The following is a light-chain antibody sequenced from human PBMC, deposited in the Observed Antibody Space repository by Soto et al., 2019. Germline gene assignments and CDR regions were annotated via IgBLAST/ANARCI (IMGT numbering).Light chain of an antibody. Sequence: DIQMTQSPSSLSASVGDRVTITCRASQGISSYLAWFQQKPGRAPKLLVYAASTLQSGVPSRFSGAGSATDFTLTISSLQPEDFATYSCQQSYSTLPYTFGQGTKVDIK. CDR2: AAS. J-gene: IGKJ2*01. V-gene: IGKV1-39*01. CDR1: QGISSY. CDR3: QQSYSTLPYT.